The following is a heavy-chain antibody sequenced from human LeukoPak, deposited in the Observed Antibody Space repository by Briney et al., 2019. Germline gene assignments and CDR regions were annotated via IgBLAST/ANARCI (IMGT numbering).Heavy chain of an antibody. CDR3: ARDRGGGSYVPN. J-gene: IGHJ4*02. D-gene: IGHD1-26*01. CDR1: GGTFGSYA. V-gene: IGHV1-69*13. Sequence: SVKVSCTASGGTFGSYAISWVRQAPGHGLEWMGGIIPIFGTANYAQKFQGRVTITADESTSTAYMELSSLRSEDTAVYYCARDRGGGSYVPNWGQGTLVTVSS. CDR2: IIPIFGTA.